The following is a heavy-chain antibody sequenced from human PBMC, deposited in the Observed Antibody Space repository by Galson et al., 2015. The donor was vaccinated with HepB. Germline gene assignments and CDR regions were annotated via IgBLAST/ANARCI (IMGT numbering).Heavy chain of an antibody. CDR2: ISSNSDYI. Sequence: SLRLFCAASRFTFSNYNMNWVRQPPGKGLEWVASISSNSDYIYYADSVKGRFTISRDNAKNSLYLQMNGLRAEDTAIYYCARDWGKAVAGTWWFDPWGQGTLVTVSS. D-gene: IGHD6-19*01. CDR1: RFTFSNYN. V-gene: IGHV3-21*01. CDR3: ARDWGKAVAGTWWFDP. J-gene: IGHJ5*02.